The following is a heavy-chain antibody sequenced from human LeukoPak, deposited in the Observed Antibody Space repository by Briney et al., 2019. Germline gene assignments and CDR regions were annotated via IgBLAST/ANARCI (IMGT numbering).Heavy chain of an antibody. CDR1: GFTVGSNY. J-gene: IGHJ4*02. CDR2: IKEDGSLK. D-gene: IGHD3-3*01. V-gene: IGHV3-7*03. Sequence: GGSLRPSCAASGFTVGSNYMCWVRQAPGKGLEWVANIKEDGSLKYYVDSVKGRFTISRDNAKNSLYLQMSSLRVEDTAVYYCARDVLGRSGEQLDYWGQGTLVTVSS. CDR3: ARDVLGRSGEQLDY.